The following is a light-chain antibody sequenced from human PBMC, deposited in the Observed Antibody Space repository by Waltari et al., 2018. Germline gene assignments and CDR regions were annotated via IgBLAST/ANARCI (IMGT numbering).Light chain of an antibody. J-gene: IGKJ4*01. V-gene: IGKV3-15*01. CDR1: QSISTS. Sequence: EIVMTQSPATLSVSPGERITLSCRASQSISTSLAWYQQRPGQPPRLLVYVASSRAPGIPARFSGSGSGTEFTLTISSLQSEDFAVYHCQHYYNWPLSFGGGTKVEIK. CDR2: VAS. CDR3: QHYYNWPLS.